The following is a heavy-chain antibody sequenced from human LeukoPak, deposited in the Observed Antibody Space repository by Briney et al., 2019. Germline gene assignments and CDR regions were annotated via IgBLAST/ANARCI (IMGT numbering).Heavy chain of an antibody. CDR2: ISYDGSNK. CDR3: XRDRYEGRDGYNXTLDY. Sequence: GGSLRLSCAASGFTFSSYAMHWVRQAPGKGLEWVAVISYDGSNKYYADSVKGRFTISRDNSKNTLYLQMNSLRAEDTAVYYCXRDRYEGRDGYNXTLDYWGQGTLVTVSS. V-gene: IGHV3-30-3*01. CDR1: GFTFSSYA. J-gene: IGHJ4*02. D-gene: IGHD5-24*01.